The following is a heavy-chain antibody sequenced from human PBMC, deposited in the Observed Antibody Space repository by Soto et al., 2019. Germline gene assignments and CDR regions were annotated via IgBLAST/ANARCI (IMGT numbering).Heavy chain of an antibody. CDR3: ARNDYDSSPYLSRRQHALDI. Sequence: PSETLSLTCTVSGVSISSGGYFWSWIRQLPGKGLEWIGYIYYSGSTYYNPSLKSRVSISVEASMNQISLRLSSVTAADTAVYYCARNDYDSSPYLSRRQHALDIWRQGKMVTVSS. J-gene: IGHJ3*02. V-gene: IGHV4-31*03. CDR1: GVSISSGGYF. D-gene: IGHD3-22*01. CDR2: IYYSGST.